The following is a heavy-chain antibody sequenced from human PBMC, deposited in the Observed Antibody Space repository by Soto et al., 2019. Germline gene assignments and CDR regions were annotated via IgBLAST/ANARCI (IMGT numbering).Heavy chain of an antibody. J-gene: IGHJ4*02. CDR2: ISGSGGST. CDR1: GFTFSSYA. D-gene: IGHD3-3*01. CDR3: AKFAVRFLEWLFYFDY. Sequence: EVQMLESGGGLVQPGGSLRLSCAAAGFTFSSYAMSWVRQAPGKGLEWVSAISGSGGSTYYADSVKGGFTISRDNSKNTLYLQMNSLRAEDTAVYYCAKFAVRFLEWLFYFDYWGQGTLVTVSS. V-gene: IGHV3-23*01.